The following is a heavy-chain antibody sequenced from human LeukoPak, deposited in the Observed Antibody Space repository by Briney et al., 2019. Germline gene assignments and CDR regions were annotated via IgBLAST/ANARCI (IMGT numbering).Heavy chain of an antibody. V-gene: IGHV1-8*02. D-gene: IGHD3-9*01. Sequence: ASVKVSCKASGYTFTSYYMHWVRQATGQGLEWMGWMNPNSGNTGYAQKFQGRVTMTRNTSISTAYMELSSLRSEDTAVYYCARGSRYFDWLYGHYMDVWGKGTTVTISS. CDR2: MNPNSGNT. J-gene: IGHJ6*03. CDR3: ARGSRYFDWLYGHYMDV. CDR1: GYTFTSYY.